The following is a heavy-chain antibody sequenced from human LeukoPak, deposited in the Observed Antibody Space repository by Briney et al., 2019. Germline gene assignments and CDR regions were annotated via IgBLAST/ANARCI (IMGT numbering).Heavy chain of an antibody. V-gene: IGHV3-53*01. Sequence: GGSLRLSCAASGFTVSSNYMSWVRQAPGKGLEWVSVIYSGGSTYYADSVKGRFTISRDNSKNTLYLQMNSLRAEDTAVYYCARDLSGVTGYTYGRGIDYWGQGTLVTVSS. J-gene: IGHJ4*02. CDR1: GFTVSSNY. D-gene: IGHD5-18*01. CDR3: ARDLSGVTGYTYGRGIDY. CDR2: IYSGGST.